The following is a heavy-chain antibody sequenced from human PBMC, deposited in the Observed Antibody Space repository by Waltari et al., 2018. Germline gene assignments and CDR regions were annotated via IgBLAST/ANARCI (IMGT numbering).Heavy chain of an antibody. CDR2: IKRCSTTI. Sequence: EVQLVESGGGLVQPGGSLRLDCAASGFTFSGYSMNWVRQAPGKGPEWISYIKRCSTTISNADSVRGRFTISRDNAKSFLYLDLFSLRAEDTAVYYCVRDPYHDPSGYPGYWGQGTLVIVSS. J-gene: IGHJ4*02. V-gene: IGHV3-48*01. CDR1: GFTFSGYS. CDR3: VRDPYHDPSGYPGY. D-gene: IGHD3-22*01.